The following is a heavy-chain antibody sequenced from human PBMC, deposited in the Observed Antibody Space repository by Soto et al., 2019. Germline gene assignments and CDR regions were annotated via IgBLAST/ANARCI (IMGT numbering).Heavy chain of an antibody. J-gene: IGHJ5*02. CDR2: TYFRSKWYN. CDR1: GDSVSSNTAS. Sequence: SQTLSLTCALSGDSVSSNTASWNWIWQSPSRGLEWLGRTYFRSKWYNDYAVSVKSRIIINPDTSNNQFSLQLNSVTPEDTAVYFCAKGDNLGPKTGYAFDPWGQGIMVTVSS. D-gene: IGHD5-12*01. V-gene: IGHV6-1*01. CDR3: AKGDNLGPKTGYAFDP.